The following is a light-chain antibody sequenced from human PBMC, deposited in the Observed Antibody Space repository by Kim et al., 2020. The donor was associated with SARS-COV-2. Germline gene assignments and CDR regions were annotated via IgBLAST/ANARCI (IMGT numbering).Light chain of an antibody. CDR3: QQRLNWPLT. CDR2: GAS. CDR1: QSVRSH. J-gene: IGKJ4*01. Sequence: SFSPGERATLSCRASQSVRSHLALYQQKPGQAPRLLIYGASDRATGIPARFSGSGSETDYTLIISSLEPEDFAVYYCQQRLNWPLTFGGGTKVEI. V-gene: IGKV3-11*01.